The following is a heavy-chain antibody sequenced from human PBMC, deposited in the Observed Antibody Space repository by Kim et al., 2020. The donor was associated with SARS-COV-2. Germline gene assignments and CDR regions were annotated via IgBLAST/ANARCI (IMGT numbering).Heavy chain of an antibody. CDR3: ARVSNHYGPESYNYFYSYYMDV. J-gene: IGHJ6*03. CDR2: INGDGSDT. CDR1: GFPFSSYW. D-gene: IGHD3-10*01. Sequence: GGSLRLSCSVSGFPFSSYWMHWVRQAPGQGLVWVSHINGDGSDTRYADSVKGRFTISRDNAKNTLYLQMNSLRAEDTAVYFCARVSNHYGPESYNYFYSYYMDVWGKGATVTVSS. V-gene: IGHV3-74*01.